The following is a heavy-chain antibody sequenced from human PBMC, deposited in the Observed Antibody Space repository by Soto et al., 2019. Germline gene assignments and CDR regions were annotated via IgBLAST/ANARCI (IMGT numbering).Heavy chain of an antibody. D-gene: IGHD3-10*01. Sequence: EVQLVESGGDLVQPGGSLRLSCAASGFTFSSYDMQWVRQVTGKGLEWVSSIGKGGDTYYAGSVKGRFTISRENAKNSLYLQMRSLRAGDTAVYYCVRDPAGHGMDVWGQGTTVTVSS. V-gene: IGHV3-13*01. CDR3: VRDPAGHGMDV. CDR2: IGKGGDT. J-gene: IGHJ6*02. CDR1: GFTFSSYD.